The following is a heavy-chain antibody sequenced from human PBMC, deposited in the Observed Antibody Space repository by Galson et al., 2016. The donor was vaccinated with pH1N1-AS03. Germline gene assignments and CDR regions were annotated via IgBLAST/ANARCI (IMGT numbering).Heavy chain of an antibody. CDR1: GYTFTSYG. V-gene: IGHV1-18*04. CDR2: ISPSNDDT. D-gene: IGHD3-16*02. CDR3: ARGAFVYVWGSYPLDY. J-gene: IGHJ4*02. Sequence: SVKVSCKASGYTFTSYGLSWLRQAPGQGLEWMGWISPSNDDTKYVEKFQGRVTMTRDTSTSTVYMELSSLRSEDTAVYYCARGAFVYVWGSYPLDYWGQGTLVTVSS.